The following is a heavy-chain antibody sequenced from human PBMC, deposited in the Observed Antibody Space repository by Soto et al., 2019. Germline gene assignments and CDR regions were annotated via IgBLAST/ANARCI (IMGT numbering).Heavy chain of an antibody. CDR3: AKLWFGALNYYYYYMDV. CDR1: GGSISSSSYY. CDR2: IYYSGST. D-gene: IGHD3-10*01. J-gene: IGHJ6*03. Sequence: QLQLQESGPGLVKPSETLSLTCTVSGGSISSSSYYWGWIRQPPGKGLEWIGSIYYSGSTYYNPSRKSRVTISAATSKNQFSLKLSSVTAADTAVYYCAKLWFGALNYYYYYMDVWGKGTTVTVSS. V-gene: IGHV4-39*01.